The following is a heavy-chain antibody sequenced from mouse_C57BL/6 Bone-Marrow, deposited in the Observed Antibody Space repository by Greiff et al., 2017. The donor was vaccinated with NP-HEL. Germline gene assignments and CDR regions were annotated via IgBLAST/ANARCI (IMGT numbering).Heavy chain of an antibody. V-gene: IGHV5-16*01. D-gene: IGHD2-1*01. CDR3: AGDEGNYGWFAY. CDR1: GFTFSDYY. J-gene: IGHJ3*01. CDR2: INYDGSST. Sequence: EVKLVESEGGLVQPGSSMKLSCTASGFTFSDYYMAWVRQVPEKGLEWVANINYDGSSTYYLDSLKSRFIISRDNAKNILYLQMSSLKSEDTATYYCAGDEGNYGWFAYWGQGTLVTVSA.